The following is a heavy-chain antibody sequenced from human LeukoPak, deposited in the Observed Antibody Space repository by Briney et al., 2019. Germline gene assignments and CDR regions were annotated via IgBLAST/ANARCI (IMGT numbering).Heavy chain of an antibody. Sequence: GGSLRLSCAASGITFSNYAMSWVRQAPGKGLDWVSTISGSGPPTYYAESAKGRFTISRDNSKNTLFLQMNSLRVEDTAVYYCAKRERGTYYFDYWGQGTLVTVSS. CDR1: GITFSNYA. V-gene: IGHV3-23*01. CDR2: ISGSGPPT. D-gene: IGHD1-26*01. J-gene: IGHJ4*02. CDR3: AKRERGTYYFDY.